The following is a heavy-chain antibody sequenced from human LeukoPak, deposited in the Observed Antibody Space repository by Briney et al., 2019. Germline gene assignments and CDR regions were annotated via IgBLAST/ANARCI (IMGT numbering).Heavy chain of an antibody. J-gene: IGHJ3*02. Sequence: GGSLRLSCAASGFTFSSYYMHWVRQATGKGLEWVGAIGTAGNTYYPGSVKGRFTISRENAKNSLYLQMNSLRAGDTAVYYCARDRGGSYFDIWGQGTMVTVSS. CDR3: ARDRGGSYFDI. D-gene: IGHD1-26*01. CDR2: IGTAGNT. CDR1: GFTFSSYY. V-gene: IGHV3-13*01.